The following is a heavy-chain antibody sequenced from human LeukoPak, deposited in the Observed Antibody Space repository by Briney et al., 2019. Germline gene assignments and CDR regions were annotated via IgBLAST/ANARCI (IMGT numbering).Heavy chain of an antibody. V-gene: IGHV4-39*07. CDR1: GGSISSSSYY. Sequence: PSETLSLTCTVSGGSISSSSYYWGWIRQPPGKGLEWIGSIYYSGSTYYNPSLKSRVTISVDTSKNQFSLKLSSVTAADTAAYYCARVQQHRHPRADYYGIDIWGQGTMVTVSS. CDR3: ARVQQHRHPRADYYGIDI. J-gene: IGHJ3*02. CDR2: IYYSGST. D-gene: IGHD3-22*01.